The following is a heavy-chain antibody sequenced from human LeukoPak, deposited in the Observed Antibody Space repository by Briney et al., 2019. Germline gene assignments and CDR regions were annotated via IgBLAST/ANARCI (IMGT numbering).Heavy chain of an antibody. CDR3: ARVGYDFWSGYYPTGDGYYYGMDV. D-gene: IGHD3-3*01. J-gene: IGHJ6*02. Sequence: SETLSLTCTVSGGSISSGGYYWSWIRQHPGKGLEWIGYIYYSGSTYYNPSLKSRVTISVDTSKNQFSLKLSSVTAADTAVYYCARVGYDFWSGYYPTGDGYYYGMDVWGQGTTVTVSS. CDR1: GGSISSGGYY. V-gene: IGHV4-31*03. CDR2: IYYSGST.